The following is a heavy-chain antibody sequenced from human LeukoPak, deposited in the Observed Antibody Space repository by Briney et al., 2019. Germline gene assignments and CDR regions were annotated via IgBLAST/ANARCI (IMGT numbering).Heavy chain of an antibody. CDR3: ARRGSGSSGYYYYYYMDV. D-gene: IGHD3-10*01. J-gene: IGHJ6*03. CDR2: IYTSGST. CDR1: GFTFSSYW. Sequence: QPGGSLRLSCAASGFTFSSYWMHWVRQAPGKGLEWVSVIYTSGSTYYADSVKGRFTISRDDSKNTLSLQMNSLRAEDTAVYYCARRGSGSSGYYYYYYMDVWGKGTTVTISS. V-gene: IGHV3-66*04.